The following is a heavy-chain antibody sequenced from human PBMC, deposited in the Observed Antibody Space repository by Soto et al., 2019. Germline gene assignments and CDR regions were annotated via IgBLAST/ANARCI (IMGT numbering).Heavy chain of an antibody. J-gene: IGHJ6*02. Sequence: SVKVSCKASGGTFSSYAISWVRQAPGQGLEWMGGIIPIFGTANYAQKFQGRVTITADKSTSTAYMELSSLRSEDTAVYYCASGRQLVRLYGMDVWGQGPTVTVSS. CDR2: IIPIFGTA. V-gene: IGHV1-69*06. D-gene: IGHD6-6*01. CDR1: GGTFSSYA. CDR3: ASGRQLVRLYGMDV.